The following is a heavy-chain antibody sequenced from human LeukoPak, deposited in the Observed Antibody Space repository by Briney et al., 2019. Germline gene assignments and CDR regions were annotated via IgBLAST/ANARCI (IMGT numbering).Heavy chain of an antibody. CDR3: ARDIHSLCSNV. V-gene: IGHV3-21*01. CDR1: GLTFSVYT. D-gene: IGHD3-10*02. CDR2: MGGTSNYV. J-gene: IGHJ6*04. Sequence: GGALRLSSAASGLTFSVYTMNWVRQPPGQGLKLVASMGGTSNYVYYADSVKGRFTMSRDNAENSLYLQMNSLRAEDTAVYFCARDIHSLCSNVSGKATTVTVSS.